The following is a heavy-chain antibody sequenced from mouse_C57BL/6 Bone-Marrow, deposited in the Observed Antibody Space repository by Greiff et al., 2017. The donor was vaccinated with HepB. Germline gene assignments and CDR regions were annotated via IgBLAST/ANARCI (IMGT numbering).Heavy chain of an antibody. V-gene: IGHV2-2*01. Sequence: QVQLQQSGPGLVQPSQSLSITCTVSGFSLTSYGVHWVRQSPGKGLEWLGVIWSGGSTDYNAAFISRLSISKDNSKSQVFFKMNSMQADDTAIYYCARGYYYGSSYSYYFDYWGQGTTLTVSS. D-gene: IGHD1-1*01. CDR1: GFSLTSYG. CDR3: ARGYYYGSSYSYYFDY. CDR2: IWSGGST. J-gene: IGHJ2*01.